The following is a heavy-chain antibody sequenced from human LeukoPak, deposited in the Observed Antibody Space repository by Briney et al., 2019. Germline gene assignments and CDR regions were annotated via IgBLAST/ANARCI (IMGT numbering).Heavy chain of an antibody. Sequence: SGGSLRLSCAASGFTFTSYWMNWVRQAPGKGLEWVASIRQDGGERSYVDSVKGRFTISRDNTKNSLYLQMSSLRAEDTAVYYCARDGTAAGLYFDLWGQGTLVTVSS. CDR3: ARDGTAAGLYFDL. CDR2: IRQDGGER. D-gene: IGHD6-13*01. CDR1: GFTFTSYW. V-gene: IGHV3-7*01. J-gene: IGHJ4*01.